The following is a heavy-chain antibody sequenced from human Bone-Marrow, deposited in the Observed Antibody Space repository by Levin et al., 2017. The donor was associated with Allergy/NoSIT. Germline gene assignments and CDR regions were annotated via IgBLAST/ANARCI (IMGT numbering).Heavy chain of an antibody. D-gene: IGHD6-19*01. J-gene: IGHJ4*02. CDR3: TTTQNSGWYTY. CDR1: GFTFNNAW. Sequence: GGSLRLSCAASGFTFNNAWMSWVRQAPGKGLEWVGRIKSKSDGGTTDYSAPVQGRFTISRDDSQNTLYLQMNSLKAEDTAMYYCTTTQNSGWYTYWGQGTLVTVSS. CDR2: IKSKSDGGTT. V-gene: IGHV3-15*01.